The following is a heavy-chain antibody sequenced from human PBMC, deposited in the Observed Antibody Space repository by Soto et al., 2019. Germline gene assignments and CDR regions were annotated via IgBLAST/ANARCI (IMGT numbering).Heavy chain of an antibody. CDR1: GFTFSSYS. V-gene: IGHV3-48*04. Sequence: EVQLVESGGGLVQPGGSLRLSCAASGFTFSSYSMNWVRQAPGKGLEWVSYISSSSSTIYYADSVKGRFTISRDNAKNSLYLQMNSLRAEDTAVYYCARDFPDGIGYYYYYMDVWGKGTTVTVSS. J-gene: IGHJ6*03. D-gene: IGHD2-2*01. CDR2: ISSSSSTI. CDR3: ARDFPDGIGYYYYYMDV.